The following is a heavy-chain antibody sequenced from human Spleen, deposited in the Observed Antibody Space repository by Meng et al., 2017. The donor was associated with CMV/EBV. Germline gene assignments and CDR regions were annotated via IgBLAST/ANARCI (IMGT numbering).Heavy chain of an antibody. CDR2: VSGDGGSR. CDR3: AKTYGVGEDRLRNDY. D-gene: IGHD1-26*01. V-gene: IGHV3-23*01. Sequence: GESLKISCAASGFTFSSYAMSWVRQVPGKGLEWVSAVSGDGGSRYYPDSADSVKGRFTISRDNSKNTLYLQMNSLRAEDTAVYYCAKTYGVGEDRLRNDYWGQGTLVTVSS. CDR1: GFTFSSYA. J-gene: IGHJ4*02.